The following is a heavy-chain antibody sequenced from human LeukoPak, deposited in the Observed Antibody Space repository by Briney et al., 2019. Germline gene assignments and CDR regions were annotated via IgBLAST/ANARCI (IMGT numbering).Heavy chain of an antibody. CDR2: ISTTSSTI. J-gene: IGHJ4*02. D-gene: IGHD6-19*01. CDR1: GFTFSSYG. Sequence: PGGSLRLSCAASGFTFSSYGMNWVRQAPGKGLEWVSYISTTSSTIYYADSVKGRFTMSRDNAKSSLYLQMDSLGDEDTAVYYCARGKEKWLDHFDYWGQGSLVTVSS. V-gene: IGHV3-48*02. CDR3: ARGKEKWLDHFDY.